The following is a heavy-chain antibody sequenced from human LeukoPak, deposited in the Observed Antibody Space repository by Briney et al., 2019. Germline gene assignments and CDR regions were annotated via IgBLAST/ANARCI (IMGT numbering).Heavy chain of an antibody. CDR1: GYTFTSYG. CDR2: IIPIFGTA. Sequence: ASVKVSCKASGYTFTSYGISWVRQAPGQGLEWMGRIIPIFGTANYAQKFQGRVAITTDESTSTAYMELSSLRSEDTAVYYCTIAAAGTWPFDYWGQGTLVTVSS. J-gene: IGHJ4*02. D-gene: IGHD6-13*01. CDR3: TIAAAGTWPFDY. V-gene: IGHV1-69*05.